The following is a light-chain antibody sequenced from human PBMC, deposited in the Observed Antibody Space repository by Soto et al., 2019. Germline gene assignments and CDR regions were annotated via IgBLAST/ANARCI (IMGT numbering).Light chain of an antibody. CDR1: QSVSSY. CDR3: QQYSTWPPRYT. CDR2: RAS. V-gene: IGKV3-15*01. Sequence: EIVMTQSPATLSVSPGGRATLSCRASQSVSSYLAWYQQRPGQPPRLLIYRASTRATNIPASFSGSGSGTELSLTISSLQSEDFAVYYCQQYSTWPPRYTFGQGTKLEI. J-gene: IGKJ2*01.